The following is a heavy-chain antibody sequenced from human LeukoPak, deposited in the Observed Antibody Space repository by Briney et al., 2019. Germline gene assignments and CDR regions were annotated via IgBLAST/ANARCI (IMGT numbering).Heavy chain of an antibody. CDR1: GFTFDDYA. J-gene: IGHJ5*02. D-gene: IGHD3-16*01. Sequence: GGSLRLSCAASGFTFDDYAMHWVRQAPGKGLVWVSGINTDGSDPRYADSVKGRFTISRDNAKDTLYLQMKSLRDEDTAVYYCARDFKDLGAWGQGALVTVSS. CDR2: INTDGSDP. CDR3: ARDFKDLGA. V-gene: IGHV3-74*01.